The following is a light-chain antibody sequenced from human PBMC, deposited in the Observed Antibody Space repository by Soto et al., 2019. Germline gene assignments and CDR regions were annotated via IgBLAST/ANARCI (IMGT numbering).Light chain of an antibody. CDR1: QGISSA. CDR2: DAS. Sequence: AIQLTQSPSSLSASVGDRVTITCRASQGISSALAWYQQKPGKAPKLLIYDASSLESGVPSRFSGSGSGTDFTHTISSLQPKDFATYYYQPFNRLELTFGGGTKVEIK. V-gene: IGKV1-13*02. CDR3: QPFNRLELT. J-gene: IGKJ4*01.